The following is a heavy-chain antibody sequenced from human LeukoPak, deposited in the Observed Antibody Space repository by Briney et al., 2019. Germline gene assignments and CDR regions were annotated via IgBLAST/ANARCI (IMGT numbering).Heavy chain of an antibody. Sequence: GGSLRLSCAASGFTFSSYWMSWVRQAPGKGLEWVANIKQDGSEKYYVDSVEGRLTISRDNAKNSLYLQMNSLRAEDTAVYYCARGTYYYDSRGYYDFDYWGQGTLVTVSS. D-gene: IGHD3-22*01. CDR3: ARGTYYYDSRGYYDFDY. V-gene: IGHV3-7*01. CDR2: IKQDGSEK. J-gene: IGHJ4*02. CDR1: GFTFSSYW.